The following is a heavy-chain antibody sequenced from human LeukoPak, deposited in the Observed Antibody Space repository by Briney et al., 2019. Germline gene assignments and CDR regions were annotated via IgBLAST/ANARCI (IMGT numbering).Heavy chain of an antibody. CDR3: ARSRRFDYFDS. D-gene: IGHD3-10*01. Sequence: SETLSLTCTVSGGSISSGDYYWSWIRQPPGKGLEWIATIYYSGTTYYNPSLKSRVTISVDTSKNQFSLKLSSVTAADTAVYYCARSRRFDYFDSWGQGAVVTVSS. V-gene: IGHV4-39*01. J-gene: IGHJ4*02. CDR1: GGSISSGDYY. CDR2: IYYSGTT.